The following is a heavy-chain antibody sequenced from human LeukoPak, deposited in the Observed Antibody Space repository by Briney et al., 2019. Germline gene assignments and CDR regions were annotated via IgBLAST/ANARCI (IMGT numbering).Heavy chain of an antibody. V-gene: IGHV4-39*07. Sequence: SETPSLTCTVSGGSISSSSYYWGWIRQPPGKGLEWIGSIYYSGSTYYNPSLKSRVTISVDTSKNQFSLKLSSVTAADTAVYYCARVIGSSSWFGGHNWFDPWGQGTLVTVSS. CDR3: ARVIGSSSWFGGHNWFDP. D-gene: IGHD6-13*01. J-gene: IGHJ5*02. CDR2: IYYSGST. CDR1: GGSISSSSYY.